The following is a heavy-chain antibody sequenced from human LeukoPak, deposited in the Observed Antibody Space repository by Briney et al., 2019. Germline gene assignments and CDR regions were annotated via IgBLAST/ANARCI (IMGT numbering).Heavy chain of an antibody. CDR1: GFTVSSNY. Sequence: GGSLRLSCAASGFTVSSNYMTWVRQAPGKGLEWVSVIYSGGSTYYADSVKGRFTISRDTSKNTLYLQMNSPRAEDTAAYYCAKDGNWARFENWGQGTLVTVSS. J-gene: IGHJ4*02. D-gene: IGHD7-27*01. CDR3: AKDGNWARFEN. CDR2: IYSGGST. V-gene: IGHV3-53*01.